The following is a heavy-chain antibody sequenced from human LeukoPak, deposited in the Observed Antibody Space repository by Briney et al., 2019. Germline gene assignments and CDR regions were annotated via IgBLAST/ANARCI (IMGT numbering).Heavy chain of an antibody. D-gene: IGHD3-3*01. Sequence: ASVKVSCKASGGTFSNYAISWVRQAPGQGLEWMGWISAYNGNTNYAQKLQGRVTMTTDTSTSTAYMELRSLRSDDTAVYYCARGYDFWSGYYTVSESFDYWGQGTLVTVSS. J-gene: IGHJ4*02. CDR3: ARGYDFWSGYYTVSESFDY. CDR2: ISAYNGNT. V-gene: IGHV1-18*01. CDR1: GGTFSNYA.